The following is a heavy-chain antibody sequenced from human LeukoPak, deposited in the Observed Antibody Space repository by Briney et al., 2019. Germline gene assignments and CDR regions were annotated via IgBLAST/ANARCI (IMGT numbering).Heavy chain of an antibody. J-gene: IGHJ3*02. CDR3: AKDLGSSGWYDAFDI. CDR2: ISWNSGSI. Sequence: PGGSLRLSCAASGFTFDDYAMHWVRQAPGKGLEWVSGISWNSGSIGYADSVKGRSAISRDNAKNSLYLQMNSLRAEDMASYYCAKDLGSSGWYDAFDIWGQGTMVTVSS. CDR1: GFTFDDYA. V-gene: IGHV3-9*03. D-gene: IGHD6-19*01.